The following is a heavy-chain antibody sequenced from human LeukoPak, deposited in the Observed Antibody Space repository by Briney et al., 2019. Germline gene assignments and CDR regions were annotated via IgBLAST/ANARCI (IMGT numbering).Heavy chain of an antibody. D-gene: IGHD1-26*01. Sequence: ASVKVSCQASGYPFPNYDINWGRQATGQGLEWMGWMNPNSGNTGYAQKFQGRVTMTRNTSISTAYMELSSLRSEDTAVYYCARRSVGSRFDPWGQGTLVTVSS. J-gene: IGHJ5*02. V-gene: IGHV1-8*01. CDR3: ARRSVGSRFDP. CDR1: GYPFPNYD. CDR2: MNPNSGNT.